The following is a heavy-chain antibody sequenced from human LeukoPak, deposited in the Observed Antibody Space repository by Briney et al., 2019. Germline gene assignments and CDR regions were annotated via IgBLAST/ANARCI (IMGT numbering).Heavy chain of an antibody. V-gene: IGHV3-23*01. J-gene: IGHJ4*02. CDR2: ISGSGRTT. CDR1: GFTFSSYA. Sequence: GGSLRLSCAASGFTFSSYAMSWVRQAPGKGLEWVSGISGSGRTTYYADSVKGRFTISRDNSKNTLYLQMNSLRAEDTAVYYCARATYYYGSGSYSSAGLFDYWGQGTLVTVSS. CDR3: ARATYYYGSGSYSSAGLFDY. D-gene: IGHD3-10*01.